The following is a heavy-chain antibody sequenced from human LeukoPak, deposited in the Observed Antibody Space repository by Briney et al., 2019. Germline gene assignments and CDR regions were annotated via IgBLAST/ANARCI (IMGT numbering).Heavy chain of an antibody. CDR2: ISSSSSTI. CDR1: GFTFNNYW. Sequence: PGGSLRLSCAASGFTFNNYWMNWVRQAPGKGLEWVSYISSSSSTIYYADSVKGRFTISRDNAKNSLYLQMNSLRAEDTAVYYCARKDFDLWGRGTLVTVSS. V-gene: IGHV3-48*01. CDR3: ARKDFDL. J-gene: IGHJ2*01.